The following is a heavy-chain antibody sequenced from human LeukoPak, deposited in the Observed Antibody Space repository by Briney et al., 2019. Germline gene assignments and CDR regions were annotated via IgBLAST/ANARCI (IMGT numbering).Heavy chain of an antibody. D-gene: IGHD3-3*01. CDR2: IYTSGST. CDR3: ARVPLYDFWSGYLPPYYYMDV. V-gene: IGHV4-61*02. J-gene: IGHJ6*03. CDR1: GGSISSGSYY. Sequence: SQTLSLTCTVSGGSISSGSYYWSWIRQPAGKGLEWIGRIYTSGSTNYNPSLKSRVTISVDTSKNQFSLKLSSVTAADTAVYYCARVPLYDFWSGYLPPYYYMDVWGKGTTVTVSS.